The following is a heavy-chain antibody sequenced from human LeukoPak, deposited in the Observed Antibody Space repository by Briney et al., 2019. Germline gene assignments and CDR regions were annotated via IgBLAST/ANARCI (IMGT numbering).Heavy chain of an antibody. CDR3: ARRAGAYSHPYDY. Sequence: GGSLRLSCAASGFDFSSYGMHWARQAPGKGLEWVAVISYDGSNKYYADSVKGRFTISRDNSKNTLYLQMNSLRAEDTAVYYCARRAGAYSHPYDYWGQGTLVTVSS. V-gene: IGHV3-33*05. J-gene: IGHJ4*02. CDR1: GFDFSSYG. D-gene: IGHD4/OR15-4a*01. CDR2: ISYDGSNK.